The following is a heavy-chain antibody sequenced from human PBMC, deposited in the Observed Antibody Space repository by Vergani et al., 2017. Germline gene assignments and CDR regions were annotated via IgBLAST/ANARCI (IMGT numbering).Heavy chain of an antibody. V-gene: IGHV3-15*01. CDR1: GFTFCNAW. CDR2: SKRKIDGGTI. CDR3: TREPMVVPRAY. D-gene: IGHD3-22*01. J-gene: IGHJ4*02. Sequence: VQLVESGGGAVQPGRSLRLSCAASGFTFCNAWMRWVRHAPGKGVEWVGRSKRKIDGGTINYASPVKGRFTIAREDSKNTLYLQMDSLKPEDTAVYSCTREPMVVPRAYWGQGTLVTVSS.